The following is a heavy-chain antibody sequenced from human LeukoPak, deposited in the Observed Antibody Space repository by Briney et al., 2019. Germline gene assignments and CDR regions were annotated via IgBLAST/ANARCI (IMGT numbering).Heavy chain of an antibody. CDR3: ARESDHSNYPGTFDH. D-gene: IGHD4-11*01. CDR2: IKHDGSEK. Sequence: GGSLRLSCAASGFTFSGYWMSWVRQAPGNRLEWVANIKHDGSEKYYVDSVKGRFTISRDNAKNSLSLQMNSLRVEDTALYYCARESDHSNYPGTFDHWGPGTLVAVSS. J-gene: IGHJ4*02. V-gene: IGHV3-7*01. CDR1: GFTFSGYW.